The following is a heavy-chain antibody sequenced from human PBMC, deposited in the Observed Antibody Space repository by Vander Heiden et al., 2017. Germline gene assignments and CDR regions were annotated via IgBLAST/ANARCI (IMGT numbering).Heavy chain of an antibody. D-gene: IGHD6-13*01. CDR2: MNPNNGRT. Sequence: QVQLVPSVAEVKEAGASVRVSCKVSGNTFTSLDSNWGGQATGQGLEWLGWMNPNNGRTGYAQKFQGRVTMTRDTSISTAYMELSSLTSEDTAVYYCARGVAAGVDYWGQGTLVTVSS. CDR3: ARGVAAGVDY. CDR1: GNTFTSLD. V-gene: IGHV1-8*01. J-gene: IGHJ4*02.